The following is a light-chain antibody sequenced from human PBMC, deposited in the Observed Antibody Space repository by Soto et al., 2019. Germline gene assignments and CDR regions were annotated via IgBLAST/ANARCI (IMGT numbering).Light chain of an antibody. J-gene: IGKJ4*01. Sequence: DIQMTQSHSTLSASVGDRVTITFRASQSISSWLAWYQQKPGKAPKLLIYKASTLESGVPSNFSGSGSGTEFTLTISSLHPEDFATYYCQQLNSHPLTFGGGTKVDI. V-gene: IGKV1-5*03. CDR2: KAS. CDR1: QSISSW. CDR3: QQLNSHPLT.